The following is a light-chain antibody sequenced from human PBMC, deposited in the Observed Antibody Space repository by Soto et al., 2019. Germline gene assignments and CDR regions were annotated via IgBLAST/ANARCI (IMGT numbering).Light chain of an antibody. CDR1: QSVSSS. J-gene: IGKJ1*01. V-gene: IGKV3-11*01. Sequence: EIVLTQSPATLSLSPGERATLSCRASQSVSSSLVWHQQKPGQAPRLLIYDASNRATGIPARFSGSGSGTDFTLTISSLEPEDFAVYYCQQSSNWPKTFGQGTKVDIK. CDR3: QQSSNWPKT. CDR2: DAS.